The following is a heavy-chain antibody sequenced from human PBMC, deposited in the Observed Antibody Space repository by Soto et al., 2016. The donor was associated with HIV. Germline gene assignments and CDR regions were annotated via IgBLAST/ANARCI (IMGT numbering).Heavy chain of an antibody. CDR3: TRVFQIPRPYYFDY. D-gene: IGHD2-2*02. CDR2: INSDGSST. CDR1: GFPFSNYW. Sequence: EVQLVESGGGLVQRGGSLRLSCAASGFPFSNYWMHWVRQAPGKGLVWVSHINSDGSSTNYADSVKGRFTISRDNTKNTLYLQMKSLRAEDTAVYYCTRVFQIPRPYYFDYVGPGNPGPPSPQ. J-gene: IGHJ4*02. V-gene: IGHV3-74*01.